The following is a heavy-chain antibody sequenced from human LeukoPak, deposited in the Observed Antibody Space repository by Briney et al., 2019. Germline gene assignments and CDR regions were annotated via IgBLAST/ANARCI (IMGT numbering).Heavy chain of an antibody. J-gene: IGHJ4*02. D-gene: IGHD2-2*03. CDR3: SNGYGAAEGALFDY. Sequence: GGSLRLSCAASGFTVSSKYMSWVRQAPGKGLEWVSVIYSGGSTYYADSVKGRFTISRDNSKNMLYLQMNSLRAEDTAVYYCSNGYGAAEGALFDYWGQGTLVTVSS. CDR1: GFTVSSKY. V-gene: IGHV3-66*01. CDR2: IYSGGST.